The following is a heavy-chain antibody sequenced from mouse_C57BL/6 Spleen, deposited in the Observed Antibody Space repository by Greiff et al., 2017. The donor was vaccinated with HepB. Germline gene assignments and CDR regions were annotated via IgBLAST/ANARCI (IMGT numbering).Heavy chain of an antibody. CDR2: IDPNGGGT. V-gene: IGHV1-72*01. J-gene: IGHJ4*01. CDR1: GYTFTSYW. CDR3: ASWQPGFITTVVGDYYAMDY. D-gene: IGHD1-1*01. Sequence: VQLQQSGAELVKPGASVKLSCKASGYTFTSYWMHWVKQRPGRGLEWIGRIDPNGGGTKYNEKFKSKATLTVDKPSSTAYMQLSSLTSEDSAVYYCASWQPGFITTVVGDYYAMDYWGQGTSVTVSS.